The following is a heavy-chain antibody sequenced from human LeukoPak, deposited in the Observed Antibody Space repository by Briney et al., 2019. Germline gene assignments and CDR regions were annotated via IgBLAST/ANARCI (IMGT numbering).Heavy chain of an antibody. CDR2: IYSGGST. CDR1: GFTVSSNY. D-gene: IGHD2-8*01. CDR3: ARAFGVYALTH. V-gene: IGHV3-53*01. Sequence: GGSLRLSCAASGFTVSSNYMSWVRQAPGKGLEWVSVIYSGGSTYYADSVKGRFTISRDNSKNTLYLQMNSLGAEDTAVYYCARAFGVYALTHWGQGTLVTVSS. J-gene: IGHJ4*02.